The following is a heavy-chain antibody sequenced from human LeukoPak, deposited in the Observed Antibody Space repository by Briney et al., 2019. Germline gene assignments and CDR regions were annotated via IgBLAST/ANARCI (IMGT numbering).Heavy chain of an antibody. CDR1: GYTFTNYF. D-gene: IGHD6-19*01. Sequence: GASVKVSCKASGYTFTNYFMHWVRQAPGQGLEWMGIINPSANSTIYAQKFQGGVTMTSGTSTTTVSMELSSLTSEDTAVYYCARDRNLIAVAGTEAFDIWGQGTMVIVSS. J-gene: IGHJ3*02. CDR2: INPSANST. CDR3: ARDRNLIAVAGTEAFDI. V-gene: IGHV1-46*01.